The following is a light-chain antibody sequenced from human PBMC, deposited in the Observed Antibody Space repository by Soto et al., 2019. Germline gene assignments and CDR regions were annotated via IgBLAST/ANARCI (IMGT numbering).Light chain of an antibody. CDR3: QHDYGFPLS. J-gene: IGKJ2*01. CDR2: DAS. CDR1: QPIHKW. V-gene: IGKV1-5*01. Sequence: DIQMTQSPTTLSASVGDRVTISCRASQPIHKWLAWYQQQRPGKTPKLLISDASTLESGVSARFSGSGSGTDFTLTISSLQPDDVATDYCQHDYGFPLSLGQGTKLEI.